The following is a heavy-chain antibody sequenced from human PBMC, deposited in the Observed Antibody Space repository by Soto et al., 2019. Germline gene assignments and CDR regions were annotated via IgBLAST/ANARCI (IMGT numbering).Heavy chain of an antibody. D-gene: IGHD1-26*01. CDR1: GGAFSGYY. CDR2: INHSGST. J-gene: IGHJ4*02. V-gene: IGHV4-34*01. CDR3: ARVSSGVGPDY. Sequence: QVQLQMWGAGLLKPSETLSLTCAVYGGAFSGYYWSWIRQPPGKGLEWIGEINHSGSTNYNPSLKSLVTISVDTSQNQFSLKLSSVTAADTAVYYCARVSSGVGPDYWGQGTLVTVSS.